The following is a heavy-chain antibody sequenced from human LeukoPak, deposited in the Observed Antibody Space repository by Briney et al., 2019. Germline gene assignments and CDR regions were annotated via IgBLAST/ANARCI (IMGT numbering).Heavy chain of an antibody. CDR3: ARDHGITMIVEGKDDY. D-gene: IGHD3-22*01. V-gene: IGHV3-30-3*01. Sequence: GGSLRLSCAASGFTFSSYAMHWVRQAPGKGLEWVAVISYDGSNKYYADSVKGRFTISRDNPKNTLYLQMNSLRAEDTAVYYCARDHGITMIVEGKDDYWGQGTLVTVSS. J-gene: IGHJ4*02. CDR2: ISYDGSNK. CDR1: GFTFSSYA.